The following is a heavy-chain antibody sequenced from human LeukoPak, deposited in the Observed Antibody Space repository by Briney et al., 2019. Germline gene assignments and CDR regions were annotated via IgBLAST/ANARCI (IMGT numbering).Heavy chain of an antibody. CDR1: GFTLSSYA. D-gene: IGHD1-26*01. CDR3: ARGEWSTSPFDY. Sequence: GGSLRLSCAASGFTLSSYAMSWVRQAPGKGLEWVSAISVSGNTYHADSVKGRFTISRDNARNSLYLQMNSLRAEDTAVYYCARGEWSTSPFDYWGQGTLVTVSS. V-gene: IGHV3-23*01. CDR2: ISVSGNT. J-gene: IGHJ4*02.